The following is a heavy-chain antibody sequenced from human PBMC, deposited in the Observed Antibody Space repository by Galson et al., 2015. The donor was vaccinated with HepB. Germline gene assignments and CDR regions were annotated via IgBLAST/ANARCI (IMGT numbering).Heavy chain of an antibody. V-gene: IGHV1-18*01. Sequence: SVKVSCKASGYTFSTYSISWVRQAPGQGLEWVGWISGYSGNTLYAQKLQGRVTLTTDTSTSTVYMELSSPRSEDTAVYYCARDQFGESTSPYYYYGMDVWGQGTTVTVSS. CDR3: ARDQFGESTSPYYYYGMDV. D-gene: IGHD3-10*01. CDR2: ISGYSGNT. J-gene: IGHJ6*02. CDR1: GYTFSTYS.